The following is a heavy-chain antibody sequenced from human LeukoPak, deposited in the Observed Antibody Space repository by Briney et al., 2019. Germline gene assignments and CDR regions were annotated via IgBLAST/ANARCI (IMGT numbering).Heavy chain of an antibody. D-gene: IGHD3-16*02. CDR1: GYSISSGYY. Sequence: PSETLSLTCTVSGYSISSGYYWGWIRQPPGKGLEWIGSIYHSGSTYYNPSLKSRVTISADTSKNQFSLKLSSVTAADTAVYYCARVGDYVWGSYRSSPWFDPWGQGTLVTVSS. CDR2: IYHSGST. J-gene: IGHJ5*02. CDR3: ARVGDYVWGSYRSSPWFDP. V-gene: IGHV4-38-2*02.